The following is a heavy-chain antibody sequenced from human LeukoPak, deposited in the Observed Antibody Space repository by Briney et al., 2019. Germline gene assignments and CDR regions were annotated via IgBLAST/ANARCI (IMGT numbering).Heavy chain of an antibody. V-gene: IGHV3-48*03. CDR3: ARAGYYYGSGSLYYFDY. J-gene: IGHJ4*02. CDR2: ISSSGSTI. Sequence: GGSLRLSCAGSGFTFSSYEMNWVRQAPGKGLEWVSYISSSGSTIYYADSVKGRFTISRDNAKNSLYLQMNSLRAEDTAVYYCARAGYYYGSGSLYYFDYWGQGTLVTVSS. CDR1: GFTFSSYE. D-gene: IGHD3-10*01.